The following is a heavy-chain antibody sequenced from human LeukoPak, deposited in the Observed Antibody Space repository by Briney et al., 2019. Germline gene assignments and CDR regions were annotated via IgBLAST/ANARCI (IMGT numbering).Heavy chain of an antibody. Sequence: SETLSLTCTVSGGSISSSSYYWGWIRQPPGKGLEWIGSIYYSGSTYYNPSLKSRVTVSVDTSKTQFSLKLSSVTAADTAVYYCARRHITMVRGVIIDGPDYWGQGTLVTVSS. CDR3: ARRHITMVRGVIIDGPDY. J-gene: IGHJ4*02. D-gene: IGHD3-10*01. CDR2: IYYSGST. V-gene: IGHV4-39*01. CDR1: GGSISSSSYY.